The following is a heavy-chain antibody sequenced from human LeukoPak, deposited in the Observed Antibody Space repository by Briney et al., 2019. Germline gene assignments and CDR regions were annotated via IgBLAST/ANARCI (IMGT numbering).Heavy chain of an antibody. CDR3: ARHSVYSSSWYYYYGMDV. CDR1: GGSFSGYY. CDR2: IYYSGST. V-gene: IGHV4-59*08. Sequence: SETLSLTCAVYGGSFSGYYWSWIRQPPGKGLEWIGYIYYSGSTNYNPSLKSRVTISVDTSKNQFSLKLSSVTAADTAVYYCARHSVYSSSWYYYYGMDVWGQGTTVTVSS. J-gene: IGHJ6*02. D-gene: IGHD6-13*01.